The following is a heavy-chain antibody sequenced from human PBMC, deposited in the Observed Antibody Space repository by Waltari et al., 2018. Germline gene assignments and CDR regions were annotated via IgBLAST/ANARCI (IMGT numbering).Heavy chain of an antibody. Sequence: QLQLQESGPGLVKPSETLSLTCTVSGGSINSYGFYCAWIRQPPGTGLEWMVSLHQHGAITDNPSLKSLGAISMDASRNQFSFSLASVTAADTALYYCARDFGDYRTDYWGQGTLVTVSS. CDR2: LHQHGAI. J-gene: IGHJ4*02. CDR3: ARDFGDYRTDY. CDR1: GGSINSYGFY. D-gene: IGHD4-17*01. V-gene: IGHV4-39*01.